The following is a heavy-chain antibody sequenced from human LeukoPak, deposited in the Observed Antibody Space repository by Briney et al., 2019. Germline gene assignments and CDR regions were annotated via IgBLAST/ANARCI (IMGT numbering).Heavy chain of an antibody. D-gene: IGHD3-16*01. CDR2: ISSSSTI. Sequence: GGSLRLSCAASGFTFSSYSMNWVRQAPGKGLEWVSYISSSSTIYYADSVKGRFTISRDNAKNSLYLQMNSLRAEDTAVYYCAREWGANFDYWGQGTLVTVSS. V-gene: IGHV3-48*01. CDR1: GFTFSSYS. J-gene: IGHJ4*02. CDR3: AREWGANFDY.